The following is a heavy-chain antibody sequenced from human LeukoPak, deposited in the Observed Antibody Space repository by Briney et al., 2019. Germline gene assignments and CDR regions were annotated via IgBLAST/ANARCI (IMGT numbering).Heavy chain of an antibody. CDR1: GFTFSSYS. J-gene: IGHJ1*01. D-gene: IGHD4-17*01. Sequence: PGGSLRLSCAASGFTFSSYSMNWVRQGPGEGLEWVSSLSSSSRHIYYADSVKGRFTIFRDDAKNSLFLQMDSLRVEDTAMYYCVRDFSTVTTAYLHHWGQGTLLTVSS. CDR2: LSSSSRHI. V-gene: IGHV3-21*04. CDR3: VRDFSTVTTAYLHH.